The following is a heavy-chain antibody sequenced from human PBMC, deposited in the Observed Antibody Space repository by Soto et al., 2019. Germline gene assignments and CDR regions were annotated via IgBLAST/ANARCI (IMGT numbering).Heavy chain of an antibody. CDR2: INPNSGGT. CDR3: ARAERGYSYGLIDY. D-gene: IGHD5-18*01. CDR1: GYTFTGYY. Sequence: ASVKVSCKASGYTFTGYYMHWVRQAHGQGLEWMGWINPNSGGTNYAQKFQGWVTMTRDTSISTAYMELSRLRSDDTAVYYCARAERGYSYGLIDYWGQGTLVTVSS. J-gene: IGHJ4*02. V-gene: IGHV1-2*04.